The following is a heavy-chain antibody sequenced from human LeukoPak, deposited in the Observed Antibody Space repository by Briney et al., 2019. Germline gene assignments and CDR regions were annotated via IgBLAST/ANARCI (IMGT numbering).Heavy chain of an antibody. V-gene: IGHV4-4*02. CDR1: GFTFSSYAI. CDR2: IYHSGST. J-gene: IGHJ1*01. Sequence: GSLRLSCAASGFTFSSYAISWVRQPPGKGLEWIGEIYHSGSTNYNPSLKSRVTISVDKSKNQFSLKLSSVTAADTAVYYCADLKHEYSQHWGQGTLVTVSS. CDR3: ADLKHEYSQH.